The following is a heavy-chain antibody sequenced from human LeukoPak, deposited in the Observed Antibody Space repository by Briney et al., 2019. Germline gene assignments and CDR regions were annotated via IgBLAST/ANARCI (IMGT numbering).Heavy chain of an antibody. Sequence: GGSLRLSCAPSGFTFRGYAVHWVRQAPGRGLEWVAVVSYDETSKYYTDSVKGRFTISRDNSKNMVYLQMTNLRAEDTALYYCARDRSLSSFGELFLWGQGTLVTVSS. CDR1: GFTFRGYA. CDR3: ARDRSLSSFGELFL. J-gene: IGHJ4*02. V-gene: IGHV3-30*10. D-gene: IGHD3-10*01. CDR2: VSYDETSK.